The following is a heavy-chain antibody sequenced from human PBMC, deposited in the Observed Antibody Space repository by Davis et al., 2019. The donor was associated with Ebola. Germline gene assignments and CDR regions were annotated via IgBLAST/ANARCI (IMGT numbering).Heavy chain of an antibody. D-gene: IGHD4-17*01. CDR3: ARFVAWDYGDYVA. CDR2: IIPIFGTA. CDR1: GGTFSSYA. V-gene: IGHV1-69*06. J-gene: IGHJ5*02. Sequence: SVKVSCKASGGTFSSYAISWVRQAPGQGLEWMGGIIPIFGTANYAQKFQGRVTITADKSTSTAYMELSSLRSEDTAVYYCARFVAWDYGDYVAWGQGTLVTVSS.